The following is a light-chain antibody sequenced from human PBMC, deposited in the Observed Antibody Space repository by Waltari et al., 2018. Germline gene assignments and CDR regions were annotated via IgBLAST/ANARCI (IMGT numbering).Light chain of an antibody. J-gene: IGLJ2*01. CDR2: RDN. CDR1: KVGDKS. Sequence: SYEVTQPPSVSVSPGQTATITCSGDKVGDKSVCWYQQKAGKSPVLLIFRDNMRPSGIPERFSGSNSGNTATLTISGTQALDEADYHCQAWDSGIVFGGGTKLTVL. V-gene: IGLV3-1*01. CDR3: QAWDSGIV.